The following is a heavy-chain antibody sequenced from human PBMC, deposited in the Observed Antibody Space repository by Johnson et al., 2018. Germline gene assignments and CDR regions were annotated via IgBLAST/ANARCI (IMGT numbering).Heavy chain of an antibody. D-gene: IGHD3-22*01. CDR3: AEALYYYDSSGYYEHWGYFQD. Sequence: VQLVQSGGGVVQPGRSLRLSCAASGFTFSSYAMSWVRQAPGKGLEWVSAISGSGGSTYYADSVKGRFTISRDNSKNTLYLLMNSLRAEGTAVYYCAEALYYYDSSGYYEHWGYFQDWGQGTLVTV. CDR1: GFTFSSYA. J-gene: IGHJ1*01. CDR2: ISGSGGST. V-gene: IGHV3-23*04.